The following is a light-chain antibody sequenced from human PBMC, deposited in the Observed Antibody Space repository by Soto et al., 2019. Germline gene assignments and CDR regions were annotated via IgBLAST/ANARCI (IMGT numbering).Light chain of an antibody. J-gene: IGKJ1*01. CDR2: EAS. Sequence: EIVLTQSPGTLSLSPGERATLSCRASQSVSSHLAWYQQKPGQAPRLLIYEASNRATGIPARFSGSGSGTDFTLTISSLEPEDFAVYHCVQRTNWPWTCGQGSKVEIK. CDR1: QSVSSH. V-gene: IGKV3-11*01. CDR3: VQRTNWPWT.